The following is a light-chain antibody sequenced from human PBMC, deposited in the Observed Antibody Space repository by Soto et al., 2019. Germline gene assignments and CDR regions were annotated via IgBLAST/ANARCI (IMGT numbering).Light chain of an antibody. V-gene: IGLV2-8*01. CDR1: SSAVGGYNY. CDR3: SSYAGSNNYV. J-gene: IGLJ1*01. Sequence: QSVLTQPPSASGSPGQSVTISCTGTSSAVGGYNYVSWYHQHPGKAPKLMIYDVSKRPSGVPDRFSGSKSGNTASLTVSGLQAEDEADYYCSSYAGSNNYVFGTGTKVTVL. CDR2: DVS.